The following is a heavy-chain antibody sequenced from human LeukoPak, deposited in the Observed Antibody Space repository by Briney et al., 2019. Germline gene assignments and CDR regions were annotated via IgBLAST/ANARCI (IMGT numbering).Heavy chain of an antibody. CDR3: ARATYYYDSSGPFDY. V-gene: IGHV1-46*01. CDR1: GYTFTSYY. Sequence: ASVKVSCKASGYTFTSYYMHWVRQAPGQGLEWMGIINPSGGSTSYAQKFQGRVTMTRDMSTSTVYMELSSLRSGDTAVYYCARATYYYDSSGPFDYWGQGTLVTVSS. CDR2: INPSGGST. D-gene: IGHD3-22*01. J-gene: IGHJ4*02.